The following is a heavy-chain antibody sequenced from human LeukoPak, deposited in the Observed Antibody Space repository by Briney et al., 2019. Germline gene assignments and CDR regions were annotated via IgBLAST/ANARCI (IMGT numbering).Heavy chain of an antibody. CDR1: DDSINNDRYF. CDR2: INYSGRT. CDR3: ARDIDDVGALFDF. V-gene: IGHV4-39*07. J-gene: IGHJ4*02. Sequence: SETLSLTCAISDDSINNDRYFWAWIRQPPGKGLEWIASINYSGRTYYNPSLNSRLIISVDTAKRQFSLKLTSVTAADTALYFCARDIDDVGALFDFWGQGTLVTVSS. D-gene: IGHD1-26*01.